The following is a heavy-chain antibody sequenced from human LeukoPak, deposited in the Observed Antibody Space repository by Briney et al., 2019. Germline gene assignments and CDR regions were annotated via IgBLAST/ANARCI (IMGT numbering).Heavy chain of an antibody. V-gene: IGHV4-59*01. J-gene: IGHJ3*02. CDR2: IYYSGST. D-gene: IGHD1-26*01. Sequence: NSSETLSLTCTVSGGSISSYYWSWIRQPPGKGLEWIGYIYYSGSTNYNPSLKSRVTISVDTSKNQFSLKLSSVTAADTAVYYCAREGELLDAFDIWGQGTMVTVSS. CDR3: AREGELLDAFDI. CDR1: GGSISSYY.